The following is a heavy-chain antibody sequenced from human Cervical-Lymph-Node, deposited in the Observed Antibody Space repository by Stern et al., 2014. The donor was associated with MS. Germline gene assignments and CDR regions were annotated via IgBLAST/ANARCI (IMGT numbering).Heavy chain of an antibody. CDR3: ARDRSSSWYGTGYFDL. Sequence: QVQLVQSGGGAVQPGRSLRLSCAASGFSFSNYAMAWVRQAPGKGLEWVAAISVDGAKYADSVMGRFTNSRDNSQNTLHLQMSSLRIEDTAVYYCARDRSSSWYGTGYFDLWGRGTLVTVSS. D-gene: IGHD6-13*01. CDR1: GFSFSNYA. V-gene: IGHV3-30-3*01. CDR2: ISVDGA. J-gene: IGHJ2*01.